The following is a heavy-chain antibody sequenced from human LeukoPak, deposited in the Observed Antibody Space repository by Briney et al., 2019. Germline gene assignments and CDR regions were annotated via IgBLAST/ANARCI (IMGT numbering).Heavy chain of an antibody. CDR1: GFTFRSYS. Sequence: PGGSLRLSCAASGFTFRSYSMNWVRQAPGKGLEWVSAIDPSSTYIYYADSVKGRFTISRDNAKSSLYLQMNSLRAEDTAVYYCARGTHCSSTSCYPLGVFDIWGQGTMVTVSS. CDR2: IDPSSTYI. CDR3: ARGTHCSSTSCYPLGVFDI. V-gene: IGHV3-21*01. J-gene: IGHJ3*02. D-gene: IGHD2-2*01.